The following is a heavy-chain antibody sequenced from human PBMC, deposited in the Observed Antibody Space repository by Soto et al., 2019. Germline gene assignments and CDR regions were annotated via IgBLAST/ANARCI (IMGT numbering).Heavy chain of an antibody. Sequence: EPQLVESGGGLVQPGRTLRLSCAASGFTFDDYAMHWVRQGPGKGLEWVSGISWNSGNIVYADSVKGRFTISRDNAKNSLYLQMNSLRAADTALYYCAKDQKIGTAYYYYGMDVWGQGTTVTVSS. J-gene: IGHJ6*02. V-gene: IGHV3-9*01. CDR1: GFTFDDYA. CDR3: AKDQKIGTAYYYYGMDV. CDR2: ISWNSGNI.